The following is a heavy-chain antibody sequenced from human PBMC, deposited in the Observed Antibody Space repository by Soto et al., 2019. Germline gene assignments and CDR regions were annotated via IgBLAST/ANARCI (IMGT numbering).Heavy chain of an antibody. V-gene: IGHV1-18*01. J-gene: IGHJ1*01. CDR3: ARAVDYYDSSGYYTHEYFQH. Sequence: QVQLVQPGAEVKKPGASVKVSCKASGYTFTSYGISWVRQAPGQGLEWMGWISAYNGNTNYAQKIQGRVTMTTDTSTSTAYMELRSLRSDDTAVYYCARAVDYYDSSGYYTHEYFQHWGQGTLVTVSS. CDR2: ISAYNGNT. CDR1: GYTFTSYG. D-gene: IGHD3-22*01.